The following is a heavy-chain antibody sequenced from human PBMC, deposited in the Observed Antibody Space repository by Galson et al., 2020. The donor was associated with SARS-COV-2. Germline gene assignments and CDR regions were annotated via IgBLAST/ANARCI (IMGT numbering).Heavy chain of an antibody. CDR1: GFTFSSYA. J-gene: IGHJ6*02. V-gene: IGHV3-30*04. CDR3: ARDLYAQEAPITIFGVVMNYYYGMDV. D-gene: IGHD3-3*01. CDR2: ISYDGSNK. Sequence: GGSLRFSCAASGFTFSSYAMHWVRQAPGKGLEWVAVISYDGSNKYYADSVKGRFTISRDNSKNTLYLQMNSLRAEDTAVYYCARDLYAQEAPITIFGVVMNYYYGMDVWGQGTTVTVSS.